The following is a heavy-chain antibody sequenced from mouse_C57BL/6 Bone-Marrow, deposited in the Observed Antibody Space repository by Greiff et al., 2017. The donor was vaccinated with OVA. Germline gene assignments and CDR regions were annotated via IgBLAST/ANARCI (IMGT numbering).Heavy chain of an antibody. D-gene: IGHD1-1*01. CDR1: GYTFTNYW. V-gene: IGHV1-63*01. CDR3: ARRDYGRSYAMDY. Sequence: QVQLQQSGAELVRPGTSVKMSCKASGYTFTNYWIGWAKQRPGHGLEWIGDIYPGGGYTNYNEKFKGKATLTADKSSSTAYMQFSSLTSEDSAIYYCARRDYGRSYAMDYWGQGTSVTVSS. CDR2: IYPGGGYT. J-gene: IGHJ4*01.